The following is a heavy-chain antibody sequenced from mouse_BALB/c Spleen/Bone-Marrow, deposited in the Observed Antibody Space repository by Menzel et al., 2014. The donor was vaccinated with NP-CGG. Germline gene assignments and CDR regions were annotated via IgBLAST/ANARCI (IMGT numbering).Heavy chain of an antibody. CDR2: IYPGDGST. V-gene: IGHV1S56*01. J-gene: IGHJ3*01. Sequence: LQESGPELVKPGASVKMSCKASGYTFTSYYIHWVKQRPGQGLEWMGWIYPGDGSTKYNEKFKGKTTLTADKSSSTVYMLLSSLTSEDSAIYFCARDDYGYWGQGTLVTVSA. D-gene: IGHD2-4*01. CDR1: GYTFTSYY. CDR3: ARDDYGY.